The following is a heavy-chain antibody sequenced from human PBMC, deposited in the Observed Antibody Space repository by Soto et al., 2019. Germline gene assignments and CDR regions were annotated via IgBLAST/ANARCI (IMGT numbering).Heavy chain of an antibody. CDR2: IYTNVST. J-gene: IGHJ6*02. D-gene: IGHD1-1*01. Sequence: PYETLSLSCTVSGGSISSDYWSWIRHPAGKGLELNGRIYTNVSTNYNPPLKSRVTMSVDTSKNQVSLKLSAVTAADTAVYYCARGDWNYDYYGMDVWGQGTTVT. V-gene: IGHV4-4*07. CDR1: GGSISSDY. CDR3: ARGDWNYDYYGMDV.